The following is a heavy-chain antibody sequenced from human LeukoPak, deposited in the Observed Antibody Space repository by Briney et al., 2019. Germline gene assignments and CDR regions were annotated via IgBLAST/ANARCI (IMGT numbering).Heavy chain of an antibody. CDR1: GYTIARYG. Sequence: ASVKVSCKASGYTIARYGISWVRQAPGQGLEWMGWTSLSKGYTDYAQKLLDRVTMTTDTSTSPAYMELRGLRSDDTAVYYCVRVWPPNAVDRGMTYSYFNALDVWGQGTTVIVSS. J-gene: IGHJ6*02. V-gene: IGHV1-18*01. CDR2: TSLSKGYT. D-gene: IGHD1-1*01. CDR3: VRVWPPNAVDRGMTYSYFNALDV.